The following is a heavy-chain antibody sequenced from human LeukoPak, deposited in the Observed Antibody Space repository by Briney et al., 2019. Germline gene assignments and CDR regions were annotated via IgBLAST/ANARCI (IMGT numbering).Heavy chain of an antibody. CDR2: INHSGST. Sequence: PSETLSLTCAVYGGSFSGYYWSWIRQPPGKGLEWIGEINHSGSTNYNPSLKSRVTISVDTSKNQFSLKLSSVTAADTAVYYCAGDGYNSFAFDIWGQGTVVTVSS. J-gene: IGHJ3*02. CDR3: AGDGYNSFAFDI. CDR1: GGSFSGYY. V-gene: IGHV4-34*01. D-gene: IGHD5-24*01.